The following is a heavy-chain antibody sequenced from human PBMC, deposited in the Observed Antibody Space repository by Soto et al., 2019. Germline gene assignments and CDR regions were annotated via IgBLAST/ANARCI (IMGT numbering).Heavy chain of an antibody. J-gene: IGHJ5*02. V-gene: IGHV3-23*01. CDR2: INGDGDTA. CDR3: AKGPCNTISCTGRDDA. CDR1: GFAFSTYA. Sequence: EVHLLESGGDLVQPGGSLRLSCAASGFAFSTYAMTWVRQAPGKGLEWVSGINGDGDTAFYADAVKGRFTISRDNSKNTLYLQLNSLRAADTAIYYCAKGPCNTISCTGRDDAWGQGTLVIVSS. D-gene: IGHD2-2*01.